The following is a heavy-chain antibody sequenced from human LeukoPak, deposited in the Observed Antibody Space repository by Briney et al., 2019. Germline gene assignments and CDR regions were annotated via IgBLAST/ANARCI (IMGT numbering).Heavy chain of an antibody. CDR3: ARSSGYYSSLFYMHV. D-gene: IGHD3-22*01. J-gene: IGHJ6*03. CDR1: GYTLTELS. Sequence: GASVKVSCKVSGYTLTELSMHWVRQAPGKGLEWMGGFDPEDGETIYAQKFQGRVTMTSDMSTSTVYMELSSLRSEDTAVYYCARSSGYYSSLFYMHVWGKGTTVTVSS. V-gene: IGHV1-24*01. CDR2: FDPEDGET.